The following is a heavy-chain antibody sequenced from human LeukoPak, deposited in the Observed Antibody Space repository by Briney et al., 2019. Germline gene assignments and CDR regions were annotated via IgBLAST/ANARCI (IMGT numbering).Heavy chain of an antibody. CDR2: IKSKTDIGKT. J-gene: IGHJ4*02. V-gene: IGHV3-15*01. D-gene: IGHD2-15*01. CDR3: TTAGRVVVAATSSTSVDY. CDR1: GFTFSNAW. Sequence: GGSVRLSCAASGFTFSNAWMSWVRQAPGKGLEWVARIKSKTDIGKTDYAARVKGRSTIPRDEPNNTLHLQMNRLKTEDTDVYYCTTAGRVVVAATSSTSVDYWGQGTLVTVSS.